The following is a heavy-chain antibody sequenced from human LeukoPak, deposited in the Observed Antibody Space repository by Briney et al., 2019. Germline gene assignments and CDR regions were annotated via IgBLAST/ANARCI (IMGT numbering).Heavy chain of an antibody. D-gene: IGHD6-13*01. V-gene: IGHV4-34*01. CDR2: IDHSGST. CDR1: GASFSGYY. J-gene: IGHJ5*02. Sequence: SETLSLTCAVYGASFSGYYWSWIRQPPGKGLEWIGEIDHSGSTSYSPSLKSRVTISVDTSKNQFSLKVNSVTAADTAVYYCAKQIKYSSSWYNWVDPWGQGTLVTVSS. CDR3: AKQIKYSSSWYNWVDP.